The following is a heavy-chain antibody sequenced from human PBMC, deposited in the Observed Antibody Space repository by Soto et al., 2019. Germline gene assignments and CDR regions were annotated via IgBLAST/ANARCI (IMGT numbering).Heavy chain of an antibody. Sequence: SETLSLTCTVSGGSISSYYWSWIRQPPGKGLEWIGYIYYSGSTNYNPSLKSRVTISVDTSKNQFSLKLSSVTAADTAVYYCARASSGDYYDSSGYYRYYFDYWGQGTLVTVSS. V-gene: IGHV4-59*01. J-gene: IGHJ4*02. CDR3: ARASSGDYYDSSGYYRYYFDY. D-gene: IGHD3-22*01. CDR1: GGSISSYY. CDR2: IYYSGST.